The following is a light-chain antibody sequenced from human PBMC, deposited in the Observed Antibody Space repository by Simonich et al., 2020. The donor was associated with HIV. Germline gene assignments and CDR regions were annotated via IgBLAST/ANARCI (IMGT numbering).Light chain of an antibody. CDR3: VLYMGSGISM. CDR1: SGSVSTSYY. V-gene: IGLV8-61*01. Sequence: QTVVTQEPSFSVSPGETVTLTCGLSSGSVSTSYYPTWYQQTPGQTPRPLIYSTNTRSSGVPDRFSGSIIGKKAALTITGAQADDESDYYCVLYMGSGISMFGGGTKLTVL. J-gene: IGLJ3*02. CDR2: STN.